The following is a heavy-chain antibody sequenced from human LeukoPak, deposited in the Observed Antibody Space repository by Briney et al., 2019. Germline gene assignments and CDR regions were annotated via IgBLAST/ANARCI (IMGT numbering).Heavy chain of an antibody. CDR1: GFTFSGSP. J-gene: IGHJ4*02. Sequence: GGSLRLSCAASGFTFSGSPILWVRQASGKGLEWVGRIRSKADNYATAYAASVQGRCAISRDDSKSTAYLQLNSLKTEDTAVYYCTQSNYWGQGALVTVSS. CDR3: TQSNY. V-gene: IGHV3-73*01. CDR2: IRSKADNYAT.